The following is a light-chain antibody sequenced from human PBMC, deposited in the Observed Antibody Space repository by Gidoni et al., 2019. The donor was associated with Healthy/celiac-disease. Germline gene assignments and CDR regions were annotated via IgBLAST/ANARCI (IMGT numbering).Light chain of an antibody. J-gene: IGKJ1*01. V-gene: IGKV1-39*01. CDR3: QQSYSTVAWT. CDR2: AAS. CDR1: QSISSY. Sequence: DIQMTQSPSSLSASVGDRVTITCRASQSISSYLNWYQQKPGKAPKLLIYAASSLQSGVPSRFSGSGSGTDFTLTSSSLQPEDFATYYCQQSYSTVAWTFGQXTKVEIK.